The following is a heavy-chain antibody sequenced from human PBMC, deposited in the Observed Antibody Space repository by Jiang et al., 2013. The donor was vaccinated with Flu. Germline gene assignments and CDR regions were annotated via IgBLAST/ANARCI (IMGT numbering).Heavy chain of an antibody. Sequence: GIIPIFGIANYAQKFQGRVTITADESTSTAYMELSSLRSEDTAVYYCARAAVYYYDSSGYYDYWGQGTLVTVSS. CDR2: IIPIFGIA. D-gene: IGHD3-22*01. V-gene: IGHV1-69*01. J-gene: IGHJ4*02. CDR3: ARAAVYYYDSSGYYDY.